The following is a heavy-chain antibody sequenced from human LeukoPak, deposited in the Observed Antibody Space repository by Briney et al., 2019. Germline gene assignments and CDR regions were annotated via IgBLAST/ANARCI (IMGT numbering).Heavy chain of an antibody. Sequence: ASVKVSCKASGGTFSSYAISWVRQAPGQGLEWMGRIIPILGIENYAQKFQGRVTITADKSTSTAYMELSSLRSEDTAVYYCARAASIVGAVYYYYGMDVWGQGTTVTVSS. CDR2: IIPILGIE. J-gene: IGHJ6*02. D-gene: IGHD1-26*01. CDR3: ARAASIVGAVYYYYGMDV. V-gene: IGHV1-69*04. CDR1: GGTFSSYA.